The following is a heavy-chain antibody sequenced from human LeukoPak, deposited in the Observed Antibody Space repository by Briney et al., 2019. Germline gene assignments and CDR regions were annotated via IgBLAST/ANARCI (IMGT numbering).Heavy chain of an antibody. Sequence: ASVKVSCKASGYTFTGYYIHWVRQAPGQGLEWMGWINPDSGGTNYAQKFQGWVTMTRDTSISTTYMELSRLTSDDTAVYYCARAPHEGFDYWGQGTLVTVSS. V-gene: IGHV1-2*04. CDR1: GYTFTGYY. J-gene: IGHJ4*02. CDR3: ARAPHEGFDY. CDR2: INPDSGGT.